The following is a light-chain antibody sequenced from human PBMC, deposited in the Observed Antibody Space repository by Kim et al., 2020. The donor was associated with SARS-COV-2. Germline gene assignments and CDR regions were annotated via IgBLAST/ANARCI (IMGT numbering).Light chain of an antibody. CDR3: QQSYSTPLT. V-gene: IGKV4-1*01. CDR1: QSVLHSSNNKNY. Sequence: DIVMTQSPDSLAVSLRVRATINCKSSQSVLHSSNNKNYLAWYQQKPGQPPKLLIYCASTREYGAPDRSSGSGSGTDFTLTISSLQAEDVAVYYCQQSYSTPLTFGQGTKVDIK. CDR2: CAS. J-gene: IGKJ1*01.